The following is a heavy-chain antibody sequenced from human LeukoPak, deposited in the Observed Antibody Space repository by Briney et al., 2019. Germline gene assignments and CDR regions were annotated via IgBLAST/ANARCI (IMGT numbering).Heavy chain of an antibody. CDR1: GYTFTDYY. CDR3: ATQGYKGLRADY. D-gene: IGHD3-10*01. V-gene: IGHV1-69-2*01. J-gene: IGHJ4*02. Sequence: ASVKVSCKVSGYTFTDYYMHWVQQAPGKGLEWKGLVDPEDGETIYAEKFQGRVTITADTSTDTAYMELSSLRSEDTAVYYCATQGYKGLRADYWGQGTPVTVSS. CDR2: VDPEDGET.